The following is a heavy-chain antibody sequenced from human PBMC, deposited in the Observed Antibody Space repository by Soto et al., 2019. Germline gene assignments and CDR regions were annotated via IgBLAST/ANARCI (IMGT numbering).Heavy chain of an antibody. Sequence: EVQLVESGGGLVQPGGSLRLSCTASGFTFSIYWMMWVRQAPGKGLEWVANIKEDGSEKYHVDSVKGRFTISRDNAKNSLYLQMNGLRAEDTAVYYCVRENNGGPEYWGQGTLVTVS. CDR2: IKEDGSEK. CDR1: GFTFSIYW. D-gene: IGHD1-20*01. J-gene: IGHJ4*02. CDR3: VRENNGGPEY. V-gene: IGHV3-7*01.